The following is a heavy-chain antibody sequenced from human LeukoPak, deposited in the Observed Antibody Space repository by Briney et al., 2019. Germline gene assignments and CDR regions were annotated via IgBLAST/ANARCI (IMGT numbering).Heavy chain of an antibody. CDR1: GGTFSSYA. V-gene: IGHV1-69*05. Sequence: SVKVSCKASGGTFSSYAISWVRQAPGQGLEWMGGIITIFGTANYAQKFQGRVTITTDESTSTAYMELSSLRSEDTAVYYCASYTYYYDSSGYYRGGPYYYYYMDVWGKGTSVTVSS. CDR3: ASYTYYYDSSGYYRGGPYYYYYMDV. J-gene: IGHJ6*03. D-gene: IGHD3-22*01. CDR2: IITIFGTA.